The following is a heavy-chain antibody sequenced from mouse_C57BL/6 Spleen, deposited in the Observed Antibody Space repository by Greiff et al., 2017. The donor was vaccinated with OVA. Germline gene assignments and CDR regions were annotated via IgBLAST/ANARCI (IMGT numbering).Heavy chain of an antibody. D-gene: IGHD1-1*01. J-gene: IGHJ3*01. CDR2: IYPSDSET. CDR3: ARDYYGSSLFAY. Sequence: QVQLQQPGAELVRPGSSVKLSCKASGYTFTSYWMAWVKQRPGQGLEWIGNIYPSDSETHYNQKFKDKATLTVDKSSSTAYMQLSSLTSEDSAVYYCARDYYGSSLFAYWGQGTLVTVSA. V-gene: IGHV1-61*01. CDR1: GYTFTSYW.